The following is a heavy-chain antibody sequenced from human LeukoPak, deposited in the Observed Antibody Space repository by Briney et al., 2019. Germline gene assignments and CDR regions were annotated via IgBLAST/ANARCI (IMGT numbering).Heavy chain of an antibody. Sequence: PGGSLRLSCAASGFTVSDNYMTWIRQPPGKGLEWIGEINHSGSTNYNPSLKSRVAISVDTSKNQFSLKLSSVTAADTAVYYCAALYYDILTGYYESDYWGQGTLVTVSS. CDR1: GFTVSDNY. V-gene: IGHV4-34*08. D-gene: IGHD3-9*01. J-gene: IGHJ4*02. CDR2: INHSGST. CDR3: AALYYDILTGYYESDY.